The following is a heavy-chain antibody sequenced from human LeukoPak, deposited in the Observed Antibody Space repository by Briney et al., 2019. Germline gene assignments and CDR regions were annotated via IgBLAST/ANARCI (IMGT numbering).Heavy chain of an antibody. J-gene: IGHJ4*02. D-gene: IGHD4-23*01. CDR1: GFTFSSYA. CDR3: AKGPHGGNAGC. CDR2: ISGSGGST. V-gene: IGHV3-23*01. Sequence: GGSQIPSCAASGFTFSSYAMSGVRQAPGKGLEWVSAISGSGGSTYYADSVKGRFTISRDNSKNTLYLQMNSLRAEDTAVYYCAKGPHGGNAGCGGQGTLVTVSS.